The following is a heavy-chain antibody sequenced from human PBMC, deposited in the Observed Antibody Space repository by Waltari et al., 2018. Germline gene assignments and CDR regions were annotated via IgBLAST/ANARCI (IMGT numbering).Heavy chain of an antibody. CDR1: GYTLTELS. CDR3: ATGYSSSSLRWFDP. D-gene: IGHD6-13*01. Sequence: QVQLVQSGAEVKKPGASVKVSCKVSGYTLTELSMHWVRQAPGKGLEWMGGFDPEDGETLYAQEFQGSVTITEDTSTATAYLELSRLRSEDPAVYYCATGYSSSSLRWFDPWGQGTLVTVSS. V-gene: IGHV1-24*01. CDR2: FDPEDGET. J-gene: IGHJ5*02.